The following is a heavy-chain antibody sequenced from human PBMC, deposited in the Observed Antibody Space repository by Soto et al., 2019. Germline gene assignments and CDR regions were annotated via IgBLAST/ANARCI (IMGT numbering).Heavy chain of an antibody. CDR1: GFSLSTSGVG. V-gene: IGHV2-5*02. Sequence: QITLKESGPTLVKPTQTLTLTCTFSGFSLSTSGVGVGWIRQPPGKALEWLALIYWDDDKRYSPSLKSRLTITKDTSQHQVLLTMTNMDPVDTATYYCAHSLPYYYDSSGYYFFDYWGQGNLVTVSS. J-gene: IGHJ4*02. D-gene: IGHD3-22*01. CDR3: AHSLPYYYDSSGYYFFDY. CDR2: IYWDDDK.